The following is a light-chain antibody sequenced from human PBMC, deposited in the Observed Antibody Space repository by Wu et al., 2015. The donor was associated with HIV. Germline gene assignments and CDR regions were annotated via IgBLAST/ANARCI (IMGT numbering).Light chain of an antibody. CDR3: QQLNSYPLT. CDR1: QGISHF. CDR2: AAS. Sequence: DIQLTQSPSFLSASVGDRVTITCRASQGISHFLGWYQQKPGKAPKPLIYAASTLQSGVPSRFSGSGSGTEFTLTISSLQPDDFATYYCQQLNSYPLTFGGGTKVEIK. V-gene: IGKV1-9*01. J-gene: IGKJ4*01.